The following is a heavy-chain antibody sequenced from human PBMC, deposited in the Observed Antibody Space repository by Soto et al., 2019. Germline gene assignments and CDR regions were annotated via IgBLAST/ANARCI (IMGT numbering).Heavy chain of an antibody. Sequence: RRCYWSGSRQPPEKRKEWIGYIYYSGSTNYNPSLKSRVTISVDTSKNKFSLKMSSVTAADTAVYYCSSVVHGPRAHRFPPSGQGPLVTVS. CDR3: SSVVHGPRAHRFPP. CDR1: RRCY. CDR2: IYYSGST. J-gene: IGHJ5*02. V-gene: IGHV4-59*01. D-gene: IGHD2-15*01.